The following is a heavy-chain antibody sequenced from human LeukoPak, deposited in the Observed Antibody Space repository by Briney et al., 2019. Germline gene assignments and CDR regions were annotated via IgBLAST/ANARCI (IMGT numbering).Heavy chain of an antibody. J-gene: IGHJ4*02. V-gene: IGHV4-39*01. D-gene: IGHD4-17*01. CDR2: IYYSGST. CDR3: ARHSHYGDLADY. CDR1: GGSISRSSYY. Sequence: KPSETLSLTCTVSGGSISRSSYYWGWIRQPAGKGLEWIGSIYYSGSTYYNPSLKSRVTLSVDTSKNQFSLKLSSVTAADTAVYYCARHSHYGDLADYWGQGSLVTVSS.